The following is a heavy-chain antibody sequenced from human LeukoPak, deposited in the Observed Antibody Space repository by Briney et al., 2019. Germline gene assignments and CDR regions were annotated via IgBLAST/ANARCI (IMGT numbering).Heavy chain of an antibody. V-gene: IGHV3-23*01. J-gene: IGHJ4*02. CDR1: GFTFSSYA. CDR3: AKDGQSWLQEYYYDY. CDR2: ISDTGATT. D-gene: IGHD3-10*01. Sequence: GGSLRLSCAGSGFTFSSYAMSWVRQAPGKGLEWVSAISDTGATTYDADSVKGRFTVSRDNSKNSVYLQMNSLRVEDTAEYYCAKDGQSWLQEYYYDYWGQGTLVTVSS.